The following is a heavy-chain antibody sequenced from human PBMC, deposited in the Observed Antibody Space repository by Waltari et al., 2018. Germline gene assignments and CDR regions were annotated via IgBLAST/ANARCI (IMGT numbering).Heavy chain of an antibody. D-gene: IGHD3-10*01. CDR1: GGSISSSSYY. CDR2: IYYSGST. Sequence: QLQLQESGPGLVKPSETLSLTCTVSGGSISSSSYYWGWIRQPPGKGLEWIGSIYYSGSTYYNPSLKSRVTISVDTSKNQFSLKLSSVTAADTAVYYCARGPEAWTMVRGVINWGQGTLVTVSS. J-gene: IGHJ4*02. V-gene: IGHV4-39*01. CDR3: ARGPEAWTMVRGVIN.